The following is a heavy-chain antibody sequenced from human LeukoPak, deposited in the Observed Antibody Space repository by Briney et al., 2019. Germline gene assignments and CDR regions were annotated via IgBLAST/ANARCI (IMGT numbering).Heavy chain of an antibody. CDR2: ISSSGSTI. V-gene: IGHV3-11*04. J-gene: IGHJ3*02. CDR1: GFTFSDYY. Sequence: PGGSLRLSCAASGFTFSDYYMSWIRQAPGKGLEWVSYISSSGSTIYYADSVKGRFTISRDNAKNSLYLQMNSLRAEDTAVYYCARAMDYDILTGSPGAFDIWGQGTMVTVSS. CDR3: ARAMDYDILTGSPGAFDI. D-gene: IGHD3-9*01.